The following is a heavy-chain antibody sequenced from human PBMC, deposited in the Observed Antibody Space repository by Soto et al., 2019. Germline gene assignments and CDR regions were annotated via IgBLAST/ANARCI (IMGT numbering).Heavy chain of an antibody. J-gene: IGHJ4*02. CDR1: GASISTNNYY. Sequence: PSETLSLTCTVSGASISTNNYYWGWIRQPPGKGLEWIGSIYYSGSTYYNPSLRSRVTISVDTSKNQFSLKLSSVTAADTAVYYCARRSSRRGSHYYFDYWGQGTLVTVSS. CDR2: IYYSGST. CDR3: ARRSSRRGSHYYFDY. D-gene: IGHD6-19*01. V-gene: IGHV4-39*07.